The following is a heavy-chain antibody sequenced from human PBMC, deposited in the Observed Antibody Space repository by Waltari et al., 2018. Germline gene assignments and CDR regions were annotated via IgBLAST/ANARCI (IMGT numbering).Heavy chain of an antibody. CDR3: ARDPHYSNFDY. Sequence: EVHLVESGGGLVRLGGSLGLSFPASGFPFSPYWMTWVRQAPGKGLEWLANIKGDGSQKNYVDSVKGRFTISRDTANNSLYLQMNSLRAEDTAVYYCARDPHYSNFDYWGQGTLVTVSS. CDR1: GFPFSPYW. CDR2: IKGDGSQK. D-gene: IGHD4-4*01. V-gene: IGHV3-7*01. J-gene: IGHJ4*02.